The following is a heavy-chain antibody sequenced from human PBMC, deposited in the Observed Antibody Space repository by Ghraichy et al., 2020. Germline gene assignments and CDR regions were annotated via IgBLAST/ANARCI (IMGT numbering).Heavy chain of an antibody. CDR3: ARGGIAAAGTDLFDY. J-gene: IGHJ4*02. Sequence: LSLTCAASGFTFSSYSMNWVRQAPGKGLEWVSYISSSSSTIYYADSVKGRFTISRDNAKNSLYLQMNSLRDEDTAVYYCARGGIAAAGTDLFDYWGQGTLVTVSS. CDR1: GFTFSSYS. CDR2: ISSSSSTI. V-gene: IGHV3-48*02. D-gene: IGHD6-13*01.